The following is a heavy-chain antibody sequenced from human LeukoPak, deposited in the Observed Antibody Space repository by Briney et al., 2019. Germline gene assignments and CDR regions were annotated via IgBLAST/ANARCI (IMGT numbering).Heavy chain of an antibody. Sequence: GGSLRLSCAASGFTFSNHGMNWVRQAPGKGLEWVSYISSSGSTIYYADSVKGRFTISRDNAKNSLYLQMNSLRAEDTAVYYCARVAGIAAAGRYMDVWGKGTTVTISS. CDR3: ARVAGIAAAGRYMDV. V-gene: IGHV3-48*04. D-gene: IGHD6-13*01. CDR1: GFTFSNHG. J-gene: IGHJ6*03. CDR2: ISSSGSTI.